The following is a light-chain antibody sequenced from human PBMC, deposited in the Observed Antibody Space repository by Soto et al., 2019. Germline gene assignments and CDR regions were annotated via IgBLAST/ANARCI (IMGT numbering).Light chain of an antibody. CDR1: QSVSSN. Sequence: EIVMTQSPATLSVSPCERATLSCRASQSVSSNLAWYQQKPGQAPRLLIYGASTRATGIPARFSGSGSGTEYTLPISSLQSEDFAVYYCQQYNNWPPLTFGGGTKVEIK. CDR3: QQYNNWPPLT. V-gene: IGKV3-15*01. CDR2: GAS. J-gene: IGKJ4*01.